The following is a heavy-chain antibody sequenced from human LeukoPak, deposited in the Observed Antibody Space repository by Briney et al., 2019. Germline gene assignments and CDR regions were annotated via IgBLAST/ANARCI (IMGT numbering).Heavy chain of an antibody. CDR3: ARNGNEDGYNYYYYYYGMDV. CDR1: GFTFSSYA. J-gene: IGHJ6*02. CDR2: ITYDGSIK. Sequence: GGSLRLSCAASGFTFSSYAIHWVRQAPGKGLEWVAVITYDGSIKYYADSVKGRFTISRDNFKNTLYLQLDSLRAEDTAVYYCARNGNEDGYNYYYYYYGMDVWGQGTTVTVSS. D-gene: IGHD5-24*01. V-gene: IGHV3-30*04.